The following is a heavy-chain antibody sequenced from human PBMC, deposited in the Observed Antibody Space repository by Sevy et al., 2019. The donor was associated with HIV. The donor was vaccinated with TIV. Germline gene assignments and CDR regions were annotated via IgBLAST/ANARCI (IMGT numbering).Heavy chain of an antibody. D-gene: IGHD6-13*01. CDR2: INHNGST. CDR3: AREGYSLGMDV. V-gene: IGHV4-34*01. CDR1: GGSFSGYY. Sequence: QSQTLSLTCAVYGGSFSGYYWSWIRQPPGKGVERSGEINHNGSTNYNPSLKSRVTISAEKSKNQFSLNLSSVTAADTAVYYCAREGYSLGMDVWGQGTTVTVSS. J-gene: IGHJ6*02.